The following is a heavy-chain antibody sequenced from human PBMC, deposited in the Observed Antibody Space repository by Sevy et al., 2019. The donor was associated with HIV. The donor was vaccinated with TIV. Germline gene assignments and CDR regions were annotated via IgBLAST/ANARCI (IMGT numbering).Heavy chain of an antibody. CDR3: ARSVGTGNYFDY. Sequence: SETLSLTCTVSGGSMTGYYWNWIRQPPGKGLEWIGYIYYSGSTNYNPSLKSQVTMSVDTSKNRFSLTLISVTAADTAVYHCARSVGTGNYFDYWGQGALVTVSS. CDR1: GGSMTGYY. CDR2: IYYSGST. J-gene: IGHJ4*02. V-gene: IGHV4-59*13. D-gene: IGHD2-21*02.